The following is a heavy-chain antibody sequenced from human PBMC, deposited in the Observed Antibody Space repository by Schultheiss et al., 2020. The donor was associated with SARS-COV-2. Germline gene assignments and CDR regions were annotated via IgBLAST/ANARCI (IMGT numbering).Heavy chain of an antibody. V-gene: IGHV3-30*18. D-gene: IGHD3-3*01. CDR1: GFTFSNAW. Sequence: GGSLRLSCAASGFTFSNAWMSWVRQAPGKGLEWVAVISDDGSNKYYADSVKGRFTISRDNSKNTLYLQMNSLRAEDTAVYYCAKVTTIFSWFDPWGQGTLVTVSS. CDR2: ISDDGSNK. J-gene: IGHJ5*02. CDR3: AKVTTIFSWFDP.